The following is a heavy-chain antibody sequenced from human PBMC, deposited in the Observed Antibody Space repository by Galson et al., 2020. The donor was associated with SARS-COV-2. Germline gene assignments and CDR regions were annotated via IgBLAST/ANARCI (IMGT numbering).Heavy chain of an antibody. CDR3: ARDYLGLSYYDIWNPNSGGNGMDV. Sequence: ASVKVSCKASGYTFTGYYMHWVRQAPGQGLEWMGWINPNSGGTNYAQNFQGWVTLTRDTSISTAYMELSRLRSDDTAVYYCARDYLGLSYYDIWNPNSGGNGMDVWGQGTRVTVSS. V-gene: IGHV1-2*04. CDR1: GYTFTGYY. D-gene: IGHD3-3*01. J-gene: IGHJ6*02. CDR2: INPNSGGT.